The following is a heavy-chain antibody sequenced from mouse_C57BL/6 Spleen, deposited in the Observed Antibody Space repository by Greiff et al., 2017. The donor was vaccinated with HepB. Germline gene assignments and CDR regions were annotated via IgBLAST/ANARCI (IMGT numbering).Heavy chain of an antibody. J-gene: IGHJ4*01. Sequence: EVMLVESGGGLVKPGGSLKLSCAASGFTFSDYGMHWVRQAPEKGLEWVAYISSGSSTIYYADTVKGRFTISRDNAKNTLFLQMTSLRSEDTAMYYCARGEGYYDYEGYAMDYWGQGTSVTVSS. D-gene: IGHD2-4*01. CDR3: ARGEGYYDYEGYAMDY. CDR1: GFTFSDYG. V-gene: IGHV5-17*01. CDR2: ISSGSSTI.